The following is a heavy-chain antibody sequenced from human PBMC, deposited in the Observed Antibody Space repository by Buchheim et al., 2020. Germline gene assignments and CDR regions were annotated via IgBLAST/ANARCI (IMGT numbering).Heavy chain of an antibody. CDR1: GFTFGHFG. CDR3: AKAMPQYGYGYPDY. J-gene: IGHJ4*02. V-gene: IGHV3-30*18. D-gene: IGHD5-18*01. Sequence: QVQLVESGGGVVQPGGSLRLSCAASGFTFGHFGTHWVRQAPGKGLEWVALISYDGSSQHYADSVKGRFTISRDNSKNSLFFHMNNLRPEDTAVYYCAKAMPQYGYGYPDYWGQGTL. CDR2: ISYDGSSQ.